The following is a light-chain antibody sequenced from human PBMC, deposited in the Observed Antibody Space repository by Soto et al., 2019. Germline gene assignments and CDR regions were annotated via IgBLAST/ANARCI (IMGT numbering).Light chain of an antibody. CDR3: SSYAGGVV. Sequence: QSVLTQPASVSGSPGQSITLSCTRASSGVENYNLVSWYQHHPGKAPKLIIYEGRQRPSGVSDRFSGSKSGNTASLTISGLQAEDEADYYCSSYAGGVVFGGGTKLTVL. V-gene: IGLV2-23*01. CDR1: SSGVENYNL. CDR2: EGR. J-gene: IGLJ3*02.